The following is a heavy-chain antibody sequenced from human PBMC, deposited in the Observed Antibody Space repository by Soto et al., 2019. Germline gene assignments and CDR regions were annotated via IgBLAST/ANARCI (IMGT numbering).Heavy chain of an antibody. CDR1: GYTFTSYG. D-gene: IGHD3-3*01. CDR3: ATLSNDFWSGPNNWFDP. J-gene: IGHJ5*02. CDR2: FDPEDGET. V-gene: IGHV1-24*01. Sequence: ASVKVSCKASGYTFTSYGISWARQAPGQGLEWMGGFDPEDGETIYAQKFQGRVTMTEDTSTDTAYMELSSLRSEDTAVYYCATLSNDFWSGPNNWFDPWGQGTLVTVSS.